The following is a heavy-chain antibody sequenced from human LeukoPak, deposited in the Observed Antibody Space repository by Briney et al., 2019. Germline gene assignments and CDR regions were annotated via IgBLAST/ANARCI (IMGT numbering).Heavy chain of an antibody. CDR1: GGSISSYY. CDR2: IYYSGST. J-gene: IGHJ5*02. CDR3: AREALYCSSTSCYGGSWFDP. V-gene: IGHV4-59*01. D-gene: IGHD2-2*01. Sequence: SETLSLTCTVSGGSISSYYWSWIRQPPGKGLEWIGYIYYSGSTNYNPSLKSRVTISVGTSKNQFSLKLSSVTAADTAVYYCAREALYCSSTSCYGGSWFDPWGQGTLVTVSS.